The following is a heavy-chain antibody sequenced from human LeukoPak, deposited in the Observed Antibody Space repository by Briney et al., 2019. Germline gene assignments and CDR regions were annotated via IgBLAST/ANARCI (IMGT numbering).Heavy chain of an antibody. J-gene: IGHJ3*02. Sequence: SETPSLTCTVSGGSISSYYWSWIWQPPGKGLEWIGYIHYSGSTNYNPSLRGRVTISMDTSKNQFSLKLTSVTAADTAVYYCARDGYDLYAFDIWGRGTMVTVSS. D-gene: IGHD5-12*01. CDR2: IHYSGST. V-gene: IGHV4-59*12. CDR3: ARDGYDLYAFDI. CDR1: GGSISSYY.